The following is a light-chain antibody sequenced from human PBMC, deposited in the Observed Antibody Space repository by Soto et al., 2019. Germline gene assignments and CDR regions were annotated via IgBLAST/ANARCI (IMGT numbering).Light chain of an antibody. Sequence: IVLMHSPGTLSFSPGEIATLSFRASQTLRRTYIALYQQKPCQAPRLLIYGASTRATGIPARFSGSGSGTEFTLTINSLQSEDFAVYYCQRYNNWPLTFGGGTKVDIK. V-gene: IGKV3-15*01. CDR2: GAS. CDR1: QTLRRT. CDR3: QRYNNWPLT. J-gene: IGKJ4*01.